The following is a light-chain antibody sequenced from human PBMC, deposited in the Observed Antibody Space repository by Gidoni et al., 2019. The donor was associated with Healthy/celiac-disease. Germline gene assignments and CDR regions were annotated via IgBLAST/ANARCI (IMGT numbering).Light chain of an antibody. Sequence: MVLTPSPGSLSLSPGERATLSCSASQSVSSSYLAWYQQKPGQAPRLLIYGASSRATGIPDRFSGSVSGTDFTLTISRLEPEDFAVYYCQQYGSSPYTFGQGTKLEIK. J-gene: IGKJ2*01. V-gene: IGKV3-20*01. CDR3: QQYGSSPYT. CDR2: GAS. CDR1: QSVSSSY.